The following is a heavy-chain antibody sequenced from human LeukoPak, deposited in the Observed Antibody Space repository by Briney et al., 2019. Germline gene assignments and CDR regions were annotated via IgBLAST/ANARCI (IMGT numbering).Heavy chain of an antibody. CDR3: AKDHSTHYYGPGTYGPRGYSDY. CDR1: GFTFSSYG. J-gene: IGHJ4*02. CDR2: IWDDGSNN. V-gene: IGHV3-33*06. D-gene: IGHD3-10*01. Sequence: GRSLRLSCAASGFTFSSYGMHWVRQAPGKGLEWVALIWDDGSNNYYADSVKGRFTISRDNSKNTLYLQMNSLRAEDTAVYYCAKDHSTHYYGPGTYGPRGYSDYWGQGTLVTVSS.